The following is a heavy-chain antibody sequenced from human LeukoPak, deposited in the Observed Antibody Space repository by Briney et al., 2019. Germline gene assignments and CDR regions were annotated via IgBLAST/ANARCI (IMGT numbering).Heavy chain of an antibody. D-gene: IGHD1-1*01. CDR2: MDPDGRTI. J-gene: IGHJ5*02. Sequence: PGGSLRLSCEASGFAFSSYWMHCVRRAPGKGLEWVSRMDPDGRTIDYAASVKGRFTISRDNAKDTLYLQMSSLRDEDTAVSYCISDLCGRDDQWGRGTLVTVSS. V-gene: IGHV3-74*01. CDR1: GFAFSSYW. CDR3: ISDLCGRDDQ.